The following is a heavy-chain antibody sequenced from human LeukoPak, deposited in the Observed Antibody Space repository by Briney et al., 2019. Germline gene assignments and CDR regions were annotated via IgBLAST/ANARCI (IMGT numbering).Heavy chain of an antibody. D-gene: IGHD4-17*01. V-gene: IGHV3-30*04. J-gene: IGHJ6*02. Sequence: GGSLRLSCAASGLTFSIYAMHWVRQAPGKGLEWVAVISYDGSNKYYTDSVKGRFTISRDNSKNSLFLQMNSLRAEDTALYYCARDPYYADSVDFYAMDVWGQGTTVTLS. CDR1: GLTFSIYA. CDR3: ARDPYYADSVDFYAMDV. CDR2: ISYDGSNK.